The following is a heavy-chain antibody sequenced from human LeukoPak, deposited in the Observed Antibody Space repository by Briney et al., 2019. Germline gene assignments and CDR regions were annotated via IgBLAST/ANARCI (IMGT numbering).Heavy chain of an antibody. Sequence: GGSLRLSCSASGFTFSIYTMYWVRQAPGKGLEYVSTISGSGTGYSTYYADSVKGRFTISRDNSKNTLYLQMNSLRAEDTAVYYCARDPAFDIWGQGTMVTVSS. CDR2: ISGSGTGYST. V-gene: IGHV3-64*04. CDR3: ARDPAFDI. CDR1: GFTFSIYT. J-gene: IGHJ3*02.